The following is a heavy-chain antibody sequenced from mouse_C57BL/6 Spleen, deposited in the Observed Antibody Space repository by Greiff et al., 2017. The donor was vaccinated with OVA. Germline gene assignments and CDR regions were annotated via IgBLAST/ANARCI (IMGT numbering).Heavy chain of an antibody. V-gene: IGHV1-82*01. D-gene: IGHD1-1*01. CDR1: GYAFSSSW. CDR3: ARDYYYGSSYGYFDV. J-gene: IGHJ1*03. CDR2: IYPGAGDT. Sequence: VQLQQSGPELVKPGASVKISCKASGYAFSSSWMHWVKQRPGQGLEWIGRIYPGAGDTNYNGKFKGKATLTADKSSSTAYMQLSSLTSEDSAVYFCARDYYYGSSYGYFDVWGTGTTVTVSS.